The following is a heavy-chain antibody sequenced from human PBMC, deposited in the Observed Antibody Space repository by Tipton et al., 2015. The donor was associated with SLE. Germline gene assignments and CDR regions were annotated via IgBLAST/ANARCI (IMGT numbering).Heavy chain of an antibody. CDR2: IYTSGST. J-gene: IGHJ3*01. Sequence: LRLSCTVSGGSISSGSYYWSWIRQPAGKGLEWIGYIYTSGSTNYNPSLKSRVTISVDTSKNQFSLRLSSVTAADTAVYYCARGSRYYAFDLWGQGTMVTVSS. D-gene: IGHD3-10*01. V-gene: IGHV4-61*09. CDR3: ARGSRYYAFDL. CDR1: GGSISSGSYY.